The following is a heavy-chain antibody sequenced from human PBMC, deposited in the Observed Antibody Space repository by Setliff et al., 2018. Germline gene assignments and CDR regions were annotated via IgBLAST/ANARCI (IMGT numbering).Heavy chain of an antibody. J-gene: IGHJ5*02. CDR3: SRRPYYYGSGTYLDNNNRWFDP. V-gene: IGHV5-51*01. Sequence: SGESLKISCKGSGYSFSTCWIGWVRQMPGKGLEWMGIIYPGDSITRYSPSFQGQVTISVDKSTNTAYLQWSSLRASDTAIYYCSRRPYYYGSGTYLDNNNRWFDPWGQGTLVTVS. CDR1: GYSFSTCW. CDR2: IYPGDSIT. D-gene: IGHD3-10*01.